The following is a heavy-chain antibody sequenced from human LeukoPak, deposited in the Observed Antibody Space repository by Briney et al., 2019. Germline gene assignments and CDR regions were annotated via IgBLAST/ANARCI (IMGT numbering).Heavy chain of an antibody. CDR2: INHSGST. CDR3: ATAYNWFDP. CDR1: GGSFSGYY. V-gene: IGHV4-34*01. Sequence: SETLSLTCAVYGGSFSGYYLSWIRQPPGKGLEWIGEINHSGSTNYNPSLKSRVTISVDTSKNQFSLKLSSVTAADTAVYYCATAYNWFDPWGQGTLVTVSS. J-gene: IGHJ5*02.